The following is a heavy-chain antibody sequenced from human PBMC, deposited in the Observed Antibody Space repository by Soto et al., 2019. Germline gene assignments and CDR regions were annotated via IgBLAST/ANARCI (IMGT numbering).Heavy chain of an antibody. Sequence: GGSLRLSCAASGFTFSSYAMHWVRQAPGKGLEWVAVISYDGSNKYYADSVKGRFTISRDNSKNTLYLQMNSLRAEDTAVYYCARDEGLYYDSSGYYVQSMDVWGQGTTVTVSS. D-gene: IGHD3-22*01. CDR1: GFTFSSYA. V-gene: IGHV3-30-3*01. J-gene: IGHJ6*02. CDR3: ARDEGLYYDSSGYYVQSMDV. CDR2: ISYDGSNK.